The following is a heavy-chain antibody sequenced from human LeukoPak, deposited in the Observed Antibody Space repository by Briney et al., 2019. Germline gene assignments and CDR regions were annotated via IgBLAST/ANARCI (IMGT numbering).Heavy chain of an antibody. CDR1: GFVFSSYD. J-gene: IGHJ4*02. Sequence: EGSLRLSCAASGFVFSSYDMIWVRQPPGKGLEWVSSISSSGRTIYYTDSVRGRFSISRDNAKNALYLQMNSLRAEDTAVYYCAMKGGSGSYYAAFDYWGQGTLVTVSS. CDR2: ISSSGRTI. V-gene: IGHV3-48*03. D-gene: IGHD3-10*01. CDR3: AMKGGSGSYYAAFDY.